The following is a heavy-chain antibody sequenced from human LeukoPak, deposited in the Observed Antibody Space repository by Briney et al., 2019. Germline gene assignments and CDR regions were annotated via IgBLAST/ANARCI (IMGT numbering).Heavy chain of an antibody. CDR1: GFTFSSYA. D-gene: IGHD5-24*01. V-gene: IGHV3-48*04. J-gene: IGHJ6*03. CDR3: ARALALHRAVETMDV. Sequence: GGSLRLSCAPSGFTFSSYAMSWVRQAPGKGLEWVSYISSSGSTIYYADSVKGRFTISRDNAKNSLYLQMNSLRAEDTAVYYCARALALHRAVETMDVWGKGTTVTVSS. CDR2: ISSSGSTI.